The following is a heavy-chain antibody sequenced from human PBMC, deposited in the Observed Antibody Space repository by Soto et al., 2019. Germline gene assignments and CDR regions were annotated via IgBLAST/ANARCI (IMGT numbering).Heavy chain of an antibody. J-gene: IGHJ4*02. CDR3: AREGDKYSSSPLGY. Sequence: GGSLRLSCAASGFTFSSYSMNWVRQAPGKGLEWVAVIWYDGSNKYYADSVKGRFTISRDNSKNTLYLQMNSLRAEDTAVYYCAREGDKYSSSPLGYWGQGTLVTVSS. V-gene: IGHV3-33*08. CDR1: GFTFSSYS. CDR2: IWYDGSNK. D-gene: IGHD6-6*01.